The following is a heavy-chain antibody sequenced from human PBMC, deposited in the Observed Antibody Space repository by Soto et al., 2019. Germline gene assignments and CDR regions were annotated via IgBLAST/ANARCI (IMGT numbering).Heavy chain of an antibody. CDR2: ISYDGGDK. D-gene: IGHD2-21*01. Sequence: PGGSLRLSCAASGFTFSSHGMHWVRQAAGKGLEWVAVISYDGGDKKYADSVKGRFTVSRDNSKNTLFLQMNSLRAEDTAVYYCVKDEELIAAGYYVDCWVQGTLVTVSS. V-gene: IGHV3-30*18. CDR3: VKDEELIAAGYYVDC. CDR1: GFTFSSHG. J-gene: IGHJ4*02.